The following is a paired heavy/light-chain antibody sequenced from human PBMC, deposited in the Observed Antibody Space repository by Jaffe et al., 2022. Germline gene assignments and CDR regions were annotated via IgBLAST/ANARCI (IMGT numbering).Heavy chain of an antibody. D-gene: IGHD5-12*01. CDR1: GFSLNTGGMS. CDR3: ARVQMATRVDGFPYYFDY. Sequence: QVTLTESGPALVKPTQTLTLTCTFSGFSLNTGGMSVSWVRQPPGKALEWLALIHWDDDKSYSTSLKARLTISKDPSKNQVVLRVSNMDPVDTATYYCARVQMATRVDGFPYYFDYWGQGTLVTVSS. J-gene: IGHJ4*02. V-gene: IGHV2-70*20. CDR2: IHWDDDK.
Light chain of an antibody. CDR3: QQTYSVSYT. CDR1: QTIGSY. J-gene: IGKJ2*01. V-gene: IGKV1-39*01. CDR2: AAS. Sequence: DIQMTQSPSSLSASVGDRVTITCRASQTIGSYLSWLQQKPGKAPTLLIFAASTLQSGVPSRFSGGGSGTDFTLTISSLQPEDSAIYYCQQTYSVSYTFGQGTKLEIK.